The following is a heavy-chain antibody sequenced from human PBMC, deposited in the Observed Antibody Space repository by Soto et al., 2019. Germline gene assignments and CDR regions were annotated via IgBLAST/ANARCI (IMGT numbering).Heavy chain of an antibody. Sequence: EVQLLESGGGLVQPGGSLRLSCAASGFTFRSYAMSWVRQAPGKGLEWVSAISGSGGSTYYADSVKGRFTISRNNSKNTMYLQMNSLRAEDTDVYYCARNIATVDWVDPWGQGTLVTVSS. D-gene: IGHD6-13*01. V-gene: IGHV3-23*01. CDR2: ISGSGGST. CDR1: GFTFRSYA. CDR3: ARNIATVDWVDP. J-gene: IGHJ5*02.